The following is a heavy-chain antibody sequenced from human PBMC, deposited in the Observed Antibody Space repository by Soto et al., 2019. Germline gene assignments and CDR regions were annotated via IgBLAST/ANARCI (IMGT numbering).Heavy chain of an antibody. V-gene: IGHV1-3*01. Sequence: ASVKVSCKASGDTFPRYAMNWVRQAPGQSPEWMGWINPGNGNTKYAQRFQGRVTITRDTSASTAYMELSSLTSEDTAVYYCARRGALTIHYYGYYFDYWGQGTLVTVSS. CDR3: ARRGALTIHYYGYYFDY. CDR1: GDTFPRYA. CDR2: INPGNGNT. J-gene: IGHJ4*02. D-gene: IGHD3-22*01.